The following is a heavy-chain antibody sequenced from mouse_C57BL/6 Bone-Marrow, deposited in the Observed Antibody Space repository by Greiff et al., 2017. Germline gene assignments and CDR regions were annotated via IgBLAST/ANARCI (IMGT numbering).Heavy chain of an antibody. D-gene: IGHD1-1*01. CDR2: INPYNGGT. CDR3: ARITTVVTDWYFDV. CDR1: GYTFTDYY. Sequence: EVQLQQSGPVLVKPGASVKMSCKASGYTFTDYYMNWVKQSHGKSLEWIGVINPYNGGTSYNQKFKGKATLTVEKSSSTAYMELNSLTSEDSAVYYCARITTVVTDWYFDVWGTGTTVTVSS. J-gene: IGHJ1*03. V-gene: IGHV1-19*01.